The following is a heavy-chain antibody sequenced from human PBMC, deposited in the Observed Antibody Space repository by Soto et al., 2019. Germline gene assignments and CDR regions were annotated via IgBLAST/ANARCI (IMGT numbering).Heavy chain of an antibody. J-gene: IGHJ6*02. CDR2: ISYDGSNK. CDR3: AKVPTYSSGCFRSDYYYYYGMDV. D-gene: IGHD6-19*01. Sequence: PGGSLRLSCAASGFTFSSYGMHWVRQAPGKGLEWVAVISYDGSNKYYADSVKGRFTISRDNSKNTLYLQMNSLRAEDTAVYYCAKVPTYSSGCFRSDYYYYYGMDVWGQGTTVTVSS. CDR1: GFTFSSYG. V-gene: IGHV3-30*18.